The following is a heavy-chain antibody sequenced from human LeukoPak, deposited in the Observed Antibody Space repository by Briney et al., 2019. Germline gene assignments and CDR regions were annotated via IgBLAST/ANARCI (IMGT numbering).Heavy chain of an antibody. CDR1: AFTFSSYA. V-gene: IGHV3-23*01. J-gene: IGHJ2*01. CDR3: AKTLRESSGREYFDL. D-gene: IGHD6-19*01. Sequence: GGSLRLSCAASAFTFSSYAMSWVRQAPGKGLEWVSGVSGSGGSTYYADSVKGRFTISRDDSKNTLYLQLNSLRVEDTAEYYCAKTLRESSGREYFDLWGRGTLVTVSS. CDR2: VSGSGGST.